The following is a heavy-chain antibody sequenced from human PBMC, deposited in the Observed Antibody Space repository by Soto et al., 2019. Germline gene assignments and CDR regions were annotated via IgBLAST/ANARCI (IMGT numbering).Heavy chain of an antibody. CDR3: ARDQCFGGGRSCYYFDF. Sequence: LRLSCAASGFTFTTYAMHWVRQAPGKGLEWVAVISNDGRGKYYADSVKGRFTISRDNSKNTLYLQMNSLRSDDTAVYYCARDQCFGGGRSCYYFDFWGQGTLVTVSS. J-gene: IGHJ4*02. V-gene: IGHV3-30*04. CDR1: GFTFTTYA. D-gene: IGHD2-15*01. CDR2: ISNDGRGK.